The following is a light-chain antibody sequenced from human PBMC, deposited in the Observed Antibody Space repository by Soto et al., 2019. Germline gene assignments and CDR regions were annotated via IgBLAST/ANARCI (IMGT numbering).Light chain of an antibody. Sequence: EFLLTQSPAPLSLSPVERATLSCRASQSLTNSFMAWYQQKPGQAPRLLIYDTSSRASGIPDRFSGRGSGTDFTRTISRLETEDFAVFYCQQYGTSEIIFGQGTRVEIK. CDR1: QSLTNSF. CDR2: DTS. V-gene: IGKV3-20*01. CDR3: QQYGTSEII. J-gene: IGKJ5*01.